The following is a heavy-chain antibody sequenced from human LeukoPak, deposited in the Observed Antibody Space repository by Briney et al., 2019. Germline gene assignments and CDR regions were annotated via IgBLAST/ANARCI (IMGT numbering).Heavy chain of an antibody. D-gene: IGHD5-18*01. J-gene: IGHJ4*02. CDR2: IKQDGSEK. CDR3: ARDGRTAEFGYRYGSFDY. V-gene: IGHV3-7*01. Sequence: QPGGSLRLSCAASGFTFSNYWMTWVRQAPGRGLEGVANIKQDGSEKYYVDSVKDRFTISRDNAKNSLYLQMNSLRAEDTAVYYRARDGRTAEFGYRYGSFDYWGQGTLVTVSS. CDR1: GFTFSNYW.